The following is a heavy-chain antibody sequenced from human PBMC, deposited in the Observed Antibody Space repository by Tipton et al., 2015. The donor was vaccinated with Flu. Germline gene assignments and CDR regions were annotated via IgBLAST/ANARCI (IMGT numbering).Heavy chain of an antibody. V-gene: IGHV4-61*02. Sequence: TLSLTCTVSGGSIDSGFYLWSWVRQPAGGSLEWIGRIYTTGSINYNPSLRSRVTISGDTSKNQFSLQLNSVTAVDTAVYYCARSPSYSGSGIYPYYFDDWGQGTLVTVSS. J-gene: IGHJ4*02. D-gene: IGHD3-10*01. CDR1: GGSIDSGFYL. CDR2: IYTTGSI. CDR3: ARSPSYSGSGIYPYYFDD.